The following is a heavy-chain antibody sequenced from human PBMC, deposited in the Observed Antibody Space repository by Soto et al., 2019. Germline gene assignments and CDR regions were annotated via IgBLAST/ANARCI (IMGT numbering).Heavy chain of an antibody. Sequence: QITLKESGPTLVKPTQTLTLTCMFSGFSLTTSGAAVAWIRQSPGKALEWLALIYWDDDKRYNPSLKSRFTITKDTSKNQVVLTMTNMDPVDTGTYYCAHRPVVVGAYYFDYWGQGTLVTVSS. CDR1: GFSLTTSGAA. CDR3: AHRPVVVGAYYFDY. D-gene: IGHD2-21*01. J-gene: IGHJ4*02. V-gene: IGHV2-5*02. CDR2: IYWDDDK.